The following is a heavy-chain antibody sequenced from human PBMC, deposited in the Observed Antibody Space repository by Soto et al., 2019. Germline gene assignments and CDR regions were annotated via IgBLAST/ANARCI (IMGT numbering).Heavy chain of an antibody. V-gene: IGHV1-18*01. Sequence: SVKVSCKASGYTFTSYGISWVRQAPGQGLEWMGWISAYNGNTNYAQKLQGRVTMTTDTSTSTAYMELRSLRSDDTAVYYCAREWFPYGDYSTGVAAFDIWGQGTMVTVS. CDR3: AREWFPYGDYSTGVAAFDI. CDR2: ISAYNGNT. J-gene: IGHJ3*02. CDR1: GYTFTSYG. D-gene: IGHD4-17*01.